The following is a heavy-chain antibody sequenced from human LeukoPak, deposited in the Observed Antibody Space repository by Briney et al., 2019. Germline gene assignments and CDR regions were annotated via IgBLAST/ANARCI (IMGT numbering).Heavy chain of an antibody. Sequence: PSETLSLTCTVSGGSINGYYWSWIRQPPGKGLEWIGYIYYSGGTNYSPSLKSRLTISLDTSKNQFSLKLSSVTAADTAVYYCARGGYYDGSGYFDYKYDYWGQGTPVTVSS. CDR3: ARGGYYDGSGYFDYKYDY. V-gene: IGHV4-59*01. CDR1: GGSINGYY. D-gene: IGHD3-22*01. CDR2: IYYSGGT. J-gene: IGHJ4*02.